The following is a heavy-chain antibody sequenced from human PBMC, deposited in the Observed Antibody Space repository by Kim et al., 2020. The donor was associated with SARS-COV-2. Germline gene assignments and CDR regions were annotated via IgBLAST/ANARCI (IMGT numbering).Heavy chain of an antibody. CDR3: ARGVPAAIPGDGYYYYGMDV. CDR2: IYYSGST. V-gene: IGHV4-31*03. Sequence: SETLSLTCTVSGGSISSGGYYWSWIRQHPGKGLEWIGYIYYSGSTYYNPSLKSRVTISVDTSKNQFSLKLSSVTAADTAVYYCARGVPAAIPGDGYYYYGMDVWGQGTTVTVSS. D-gene: IGHD2-2*01. J-gene: IGHJ6*02. CDR1: GGSISSGGYY.